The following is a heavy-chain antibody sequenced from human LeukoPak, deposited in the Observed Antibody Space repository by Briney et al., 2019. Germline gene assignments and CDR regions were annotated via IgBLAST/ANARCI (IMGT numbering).Heavy chain of an antibody. CDR1: GGSISGGGYY. D-gene: IGHD3-3*01. V-gene: IGHV4-30-2*01. Sequence: SETLSLTCTVSGGSISGGGYYWSWIRQPPGKGLEWIGYIYHSGSTYYNPSLKSRVTISVDRSKNQFSLKLSSVTAADTAVYYCARASRSGITIFGVVTPYAFDIWGQGTMVTVSS. CDR3: ARASRSGITIFGVVTPYAFDI. J-gene: IGHJ3*02. CDR2: IYHSGST.